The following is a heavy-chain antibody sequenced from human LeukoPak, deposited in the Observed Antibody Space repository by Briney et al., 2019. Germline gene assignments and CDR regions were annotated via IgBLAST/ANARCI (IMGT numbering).Heavy chain of an antibody. CDR3: AKDRVVAGTTGAFDI. V-gene: IGHV3-30*02. Sequence: PGGSLRLSCAASGFTFSSYGMHWVRQAPGKGLEWVAFVRYDGSNKYYADSVKGRFTISRDNSKNTLYLRMNSLRAEDTAVYYCAKDRVVAGTTGAFDIWGQGTMVTVSS. CDR2: VRYDGSNK. CDR1: GFTFSSYG. D-gene: IGHD6-19*01. J-gene: IGHJ3*02.